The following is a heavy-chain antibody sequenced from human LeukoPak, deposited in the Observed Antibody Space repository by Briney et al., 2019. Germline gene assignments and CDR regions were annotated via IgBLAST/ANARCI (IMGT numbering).Heavy chain of an antibody. J-gene: IGHJ4*02. CDR3: AKTPPNRSGYFVGDYYFDY. Sequence: GGSLRLSCAASGFTFSSYSMNWVRQAPGKGLEWVSSISSSSSYIYYADSVKGRFTISRDNAKNSLYLQMNSLRAEDTAVYYCAKTPPNRSGYFVGDYYFDYWGQGTLVTVSS. CDR1: GFTFSSYS. V-gene: IGHV3-21*04. D-gene: IGHD3-3*01. CDR2: ISSSSSYI.